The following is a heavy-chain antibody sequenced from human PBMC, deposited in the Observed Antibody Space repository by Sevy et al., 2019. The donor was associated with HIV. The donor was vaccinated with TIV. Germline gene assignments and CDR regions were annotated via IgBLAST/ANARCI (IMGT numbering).Heavy chain of an antibody. Sequence: GGSLRLSCAASGFTFSSYAMSWVRQAPGKGLEWVSAISGSGGSTYYADSVKGRFTISRDNSKNTLYLQRNSLRAEDTAVYYCAKDHCSSTSCYLRHDAFDIWGQGTMVTVSS. V-gene: IGHV3-23*01. CDR3: AKDHCSSTSCYLRHDAFDI. CDR1: GFTFSSYA. CDR2: ISGSGGST. J-gene: IGHJ3*02. D-gene: IGHD2-2*01.